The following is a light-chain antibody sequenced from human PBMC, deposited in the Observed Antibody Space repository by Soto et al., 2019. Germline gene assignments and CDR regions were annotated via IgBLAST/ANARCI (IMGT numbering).Light chain of an antibody. V-gene: IGKV1-5*03. CDR2: ETS. J-gene: IGKJ1*01. CDR3: QQYYSYPWT. Sequence: DIQMTQSPSTLSASIGDRVTLTCRASQSIRKWLAWYQQKPGKTPKLLIYETSTLESGVPSRVSGSGFGTEFTLTISSLQPDDFATYYYQQYYSYPWTFGQGTKVEI. CDR1: QSIRKW.